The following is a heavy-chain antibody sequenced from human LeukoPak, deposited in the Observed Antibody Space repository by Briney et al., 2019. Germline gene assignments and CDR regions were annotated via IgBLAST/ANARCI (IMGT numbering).Heavy chain of an antibody. CDR2: TYYRSKWYN. J-gene: IGHJ4*02. D-gene: IGHD6-19*01. CDR3: ARVGRIAVAGTLIFDY. Sequence: SQTLSLTCAISGDSVSSNSAAWNWIRQSPSRGLEWLGRTYYRSKWYNDYAVSVKSRITINSDTSKNQFSLQLNSVTPEDTAVYYRARVGRIAVAGTLIFDYWGQGTLVTVSS. CDR1: GDSVSSNSAA. V-gene: IGHV6-1*01.